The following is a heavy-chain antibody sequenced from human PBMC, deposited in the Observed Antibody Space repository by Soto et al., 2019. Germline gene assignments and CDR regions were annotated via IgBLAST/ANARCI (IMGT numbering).Heavy chain of an antibody. V-gene: IGHV4-39*01. D-gene: IGHD2-2*01. CDR2: IYYSGST. CDR3: ARQGNEYQLLGGGGWFDP. CDR1: GGSISSSSYY. Sequence: SETLSLTCTVSGGSISSSSYYWGWIRQPPGKGLEWIGSIYYSGSTYYNPSLKSRVTISVDTSKNQFSLKLSSVTAADTAVYYCARQGNEYQLLGGGGWFDPWGQGTLVTVSS. J-gene: IGHJ5*02.